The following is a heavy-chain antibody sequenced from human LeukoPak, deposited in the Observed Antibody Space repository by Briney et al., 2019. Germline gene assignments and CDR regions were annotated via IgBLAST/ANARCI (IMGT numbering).Heavy chain of an antibody. CDR2: IFYSGST. CDR3: ATFSWGSFDY. D-gene: IGHD3-16*01. V-gene: IGHV4-59*01. J-gene: IGHJ4*02. CDR1: GGSIISYY. Sequence: SETLSLTCTVSGGSIISYYWSWIRQPPGAGLGWIWYIFYSGSTNYNPSLKSRVTISVDTSKNQFSLKLSSVTAADTAVYYCATFSWGSFDYWGQGTLVTVSS.